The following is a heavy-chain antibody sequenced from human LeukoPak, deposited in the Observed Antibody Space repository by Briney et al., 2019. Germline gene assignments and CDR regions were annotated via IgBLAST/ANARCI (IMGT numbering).Heavy chain of an antibody. CDR1: GFTFSSYW. CDR2: IKQDGSEK. J-gene: IGHJ4*02. V-gene: IGHV3-7*01. CDR3: ARVLWGPFDY. D-gene: IGHD3-16*01. Sequence: PGGSLRLSCAAPGFTFSSYWMSWVRQAPGKGLEWVANIKQDGSEKYYVDSVKGRFTISRDNAKNSLYLQMNSLRAEDTAVYYCARVLWGPFDYWGQGTLVTVSS.